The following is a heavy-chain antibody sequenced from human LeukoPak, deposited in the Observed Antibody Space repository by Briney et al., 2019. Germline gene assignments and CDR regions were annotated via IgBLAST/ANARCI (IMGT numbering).Heavy chain of an antibody. Sequence: KASETLSLTCAVYGGSFSGYYWSWLRQPPGKGLEWIGEINHSGSTNYNPSLKSRVTISVDTSKNQFSLKLSSVTAADTAVYYCARVMPYSGSYYASPVGVVPQYFDYWGQGTLVTVSS. D-gene: IGHD1-26*01. CDR1: GGSFSGYY. CDR3: ARVMPYSGSYYASPVGVVPQYFDY. J-gene: IGHJ4*02. V-gene: IGHV4-34*01. CDR2: INHSGST.